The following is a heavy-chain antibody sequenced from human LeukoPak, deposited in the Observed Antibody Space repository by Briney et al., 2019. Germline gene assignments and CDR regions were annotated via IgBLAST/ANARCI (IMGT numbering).Heavy chain of an antibody. V-gene: IGHV3-64*01. J-gene: IGHJ4*02. CDR1: GFTFSSYA. CDR2: ISTNGDRT. D-gene: IGHD6-13*01. CDR3: ARDKAAVGNDY. Sequence: GGSLRLSCAASGFTFSSYAMHWVRQAPGKGLEYVSVISTNGDRTYYANSVKGRFTISRDNSKNTLYLQMGSLRPEDMAVYYCARDKAAVGNDYWGLGTLVTVSS.